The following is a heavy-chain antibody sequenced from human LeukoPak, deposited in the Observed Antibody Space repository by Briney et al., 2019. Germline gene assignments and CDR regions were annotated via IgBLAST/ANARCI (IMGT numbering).Heavy chain of an antibody. Sequence: GGSLRLSCAASGFTFSSYAMSWVRQAPGKGLEWVSGISGSGGTTYYADSVKGRFTISRDDAKNSLYLQMNSLRAEDTAVYYCARELDIVVVVAATPAGAFDIWGQGTMVTVSS. D-gene: IGHD2-15*01. CDR3: ARELDIVVVVAATPAGAFDI. CDR2: ISGSGGTT. CDR1: GFTFSSYA. V-gene: IGHV3-23*01. J-gene: IGHJ3*02.